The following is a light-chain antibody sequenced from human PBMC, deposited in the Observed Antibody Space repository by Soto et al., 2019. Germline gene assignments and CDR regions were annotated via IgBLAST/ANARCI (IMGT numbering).Light chain of an antibody. J-gene: IGKJ1*01. CDR2: LTS. CDR1: QYINTR. Sequence: EIVLTQSPATLSSFPGDRVTLSCRASQYINTRLAWDQRRPGQAPRLLSYLTSIRAACIPGRFSASESGTDFTLTISDVQPEDFALYYCHQRQSWPRTFGQGTKVDIK. CDR3: HQRQSWPRT. V-gene: IGKV3-11*01.